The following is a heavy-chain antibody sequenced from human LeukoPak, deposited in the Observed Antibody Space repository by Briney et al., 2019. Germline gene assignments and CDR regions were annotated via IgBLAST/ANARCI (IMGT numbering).Heavy chain of an antibody. Sequence: GASVKASCKASGYTFTSYGISWVRQAPGQGLEWMGWISAYNGNTNYAQKLQGRVTMTTDTSTSTAYMELRSLRSDDTAVYYCAREKNVLLWFGEVEEHPRYYYYGMDVWGQGTTVTVSS. D-gene: IGHD3-10*01. J-gene: IGHJ6*02. V-gene: IGHV1-18*01. CDR1: GYTFTSYG. CDR2: ISAYNGNT. CDR3: AREKNVLLWFGEVEEHPRYYYYGMDV.